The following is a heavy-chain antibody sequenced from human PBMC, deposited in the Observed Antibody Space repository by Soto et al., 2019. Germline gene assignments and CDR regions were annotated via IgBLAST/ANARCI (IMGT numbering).Heavy chain of an antibody. D-gene: IGHD6-13*01. CDR1: GASVAGGSYY. J-gene: IGHJ5*02. CDR2: IPSRGRP. Sequence: SETLSLTCSVSGASVAGGSYYWSWVRQPPGKGLEWIGYIPSRGRPFYNPSLTSRGTISADTSKNQLSLQLTSVTAADTAVYYCARDLWKQPNWFDPWGQGTLVTVSS. V-gene: IGHV4-30-4*01. CDR3: ARDLWKQPNWFDP.